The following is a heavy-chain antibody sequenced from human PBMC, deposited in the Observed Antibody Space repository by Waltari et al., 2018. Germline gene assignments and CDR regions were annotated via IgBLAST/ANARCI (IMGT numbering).Heavy chain of an antibody. CDR2: IYTSGRT. Sequence: QVQLQESGPGLVKPSETLSLTCTVSGGSISSYYWSWIRQPAGKGLEWIGRIYTSGRTNYNPSRKSRVTRSVDKSKNQFSLKLSSVTAADPAVYYCAGRGGDGYFDYWGQGTLVTVSS. V-gene: IGHV4-4*07. D-gene: IGHD3-16*01. CDR1: GGSISSYY. J-gene: IGHJ4*02. CDR3: AGRGGDGYFDY.